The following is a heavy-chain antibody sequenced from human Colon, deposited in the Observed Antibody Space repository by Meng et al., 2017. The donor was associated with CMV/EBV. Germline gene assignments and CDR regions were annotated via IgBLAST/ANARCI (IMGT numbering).Heavy chain of an antibody. J-gene: IGHJ4*02. CDR1: GESFSCFY. CDR2: INHSGST. D-gene: IGHD5-12*01. CDR3: ARAPDIGGRPPGPFQY. V-gene: IGHV4-34*01. Sequence: GQSQRWGAGLLNPSEPLSLTCAVYGESFSCFYWSWIRQPPGKGLEWIGEINHSGSTNYNPSLKSRVTISVDTSKNQFSLKLSSVTAADTAVYYCARAPDIGGRPPGPFQYWSQGALVTVSS.